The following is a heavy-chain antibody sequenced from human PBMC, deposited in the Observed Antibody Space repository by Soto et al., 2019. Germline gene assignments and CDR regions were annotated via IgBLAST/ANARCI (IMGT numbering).Heavy chain of an antibody. CDR1: AGSCRSNY. CDR2: LYSSGNT. J-gene: IGHJ4*02. CDR3: ARVWGGYYFDF. Sequence: PSETLSLTCTVSAGSCRSNYWSWIRQPPGKGLEWIGCLYSSGNTNYNPSLNSRVTISLDTSKNHFSLRLTSVTAADTAVYYCARVWGGYYFDFWGQGTLVTVSS. D-gene: IGHD3-16*01. V-gene: IGHV4-59*01.